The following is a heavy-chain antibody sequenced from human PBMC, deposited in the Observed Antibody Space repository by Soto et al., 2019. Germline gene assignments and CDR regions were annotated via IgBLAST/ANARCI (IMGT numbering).Heavy chain of an antibody. D-gene: IGHD3-16*02. CDR3: ARGTDYVWGSYRHTYVRHVFDL. V-gene: IGHV1-18*01. CDR1: GYGFTSYG. Sequence: GASVNVSCKSSGYGFTSYGISWVRQGPGQGLEWMGWISAYTCNTNYAQKLQGRVTMTTDTSTSTAYMELRSLRSDDTAVYYCARGTDYVWGSYRHTYVRHVFDLSG. CDR2: ISAYTCNT. J-gene: IGHJ3*01.